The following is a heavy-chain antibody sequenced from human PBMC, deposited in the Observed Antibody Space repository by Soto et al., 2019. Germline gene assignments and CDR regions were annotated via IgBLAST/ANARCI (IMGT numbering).Heavy chain of an antibody. Sequence: GGSLRLSCAASGFTFSIYGMHWARQAQGKGLEWVAVIWYDGSNKYYADSVKGRFTISRDNSKNTLYLQMNSLRAEDTAVYYCARWHYDFWSGYSFDYWGQGTLVTVSS. V-gene: IGHV3-33*01. CDR2: IWYDGSNK. CDR3: ARWHYDFWSGYSFDY. D-gene: IGHD3-3*01. J-gene: IGHJ4*02. CDR1: GFTFSIYG.